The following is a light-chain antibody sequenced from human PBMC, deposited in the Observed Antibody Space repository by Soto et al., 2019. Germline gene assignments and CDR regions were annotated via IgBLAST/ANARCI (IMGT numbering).Light chain of an antibody. V-gene: IGLV2-14*01. CDR2: DVS. CDR3: SSYLGSSTLSGV. CDR1: TSDVGGYDY. J-gene: IGLJ1*01. Sequence: QSALTQPASVSGSPGQSITVSCTGTTSDVGGYDYVAWYQQHPGKAPKVMIYDVSSRPSGVSNRFSGSKSGNTASLTISGLQAEDEADYYCSSYLGSSTLSGVFGTGTKLTVL.